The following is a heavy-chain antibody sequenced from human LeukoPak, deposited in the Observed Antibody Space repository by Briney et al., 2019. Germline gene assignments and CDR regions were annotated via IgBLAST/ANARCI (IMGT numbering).Heavy chain of an antibody. V-gene: IGHV4-34*01. Sequence: SETLSLTCAVYGGSFSGYYWSWIRQPPGKGLEWIGEINHSGSTNYNPSLKSRVTISVDTSKNQFSLKLSSVTAADTAVYYCARDSPLDTAMVDWGQGTLVTVSS. CDR3: ARDSPLDTAMVD. CDR1: GGSFSGYY. D-gene: IGHD5-18*01. J-gene: IGHJ4*02. CDR2: INHSGST.